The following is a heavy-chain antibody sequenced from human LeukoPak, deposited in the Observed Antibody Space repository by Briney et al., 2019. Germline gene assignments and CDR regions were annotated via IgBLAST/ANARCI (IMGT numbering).Heavy chain of an antibody. CDR3: ARQSGYSGGFAVCDY. V-gene: IGHV3-49*03. Sequence: GRSLRLSCTASGFTLGDYAVIWLRQAPGKGLEWVGLIKSKAYGGTAEYAASVRGRFTISRDDSKSIAYLQMNSLKTDDTAVYYCARQSGYSGGFAVCDYWGQGTLVTVSS. D-gene: IGHD1-26*01. J-gene: IGHJ4*02. CDR1: GFTLGDYA. CDR2: IKSKAYGGTA.